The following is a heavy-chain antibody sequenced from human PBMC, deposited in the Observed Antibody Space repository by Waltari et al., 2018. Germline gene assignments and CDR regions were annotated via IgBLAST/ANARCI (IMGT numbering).Heavy chain of an antibody. CDR1: GGSISSSSYY. D-gene: IGHD3-10*01. J-gene: IGHJ3*02. CDR3: ARRGPRYAFDI. Sequence: QLQLQESGPGLVKPSETLSLTCTVSGGSISSSSYYWGWIRQPPGKGLEWIGSIYYSGSTYYNPSLKSRVTISVDTSKNQFSLKLSSVTAADTAVYYCARRGPRYAFDIWGQGTMVTVSS. V-gene: IGHV4-39*07. CDR2: IYYSGST.